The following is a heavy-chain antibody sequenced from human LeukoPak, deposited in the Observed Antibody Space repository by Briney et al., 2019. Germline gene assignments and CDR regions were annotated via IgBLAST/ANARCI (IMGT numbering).Heavy chain of an antibody. Sequence: SETLSLTCTVSGASISSSSYSWGWVRQPPGKGLEWIVTIYYSGRTYYNPSLNRRVTISVDTSKSQFSLRLSSVTAADTAVYYCARVDYYGSGYIDYWGQGTLVTVSS. CDR1: GASISSSSYS. D-gene: IGHD3-10*01. CDR3: ARVDYYGSGYIDY. V-gene: IGHV4-39*01. CDR2: IYYSGRT. J-gene: IGHJ4*02.